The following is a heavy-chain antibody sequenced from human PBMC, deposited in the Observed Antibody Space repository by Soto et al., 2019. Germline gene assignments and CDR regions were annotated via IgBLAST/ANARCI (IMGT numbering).Heavy chain of an antibody. CDR3: ARSPLGYDYVRQTWREVGDSFDI. V-gene: IGHV4-34*12. D-gene: IGHD3-16*01. J-gene: IGHJ3*02. CDR2: LIHGGST. Sequence: SETLSLTCAIYGASLGGFHWTWLRQAPGKGLEWIGQLIHGGSTNYNPSLKGRVSFSLDTSKNQFSLHLMSVTAADTAVYYCARSPLGYDYVRQTWREVGDSFDIWGRGTLVTVSS. CDR1: GASLGGFH.